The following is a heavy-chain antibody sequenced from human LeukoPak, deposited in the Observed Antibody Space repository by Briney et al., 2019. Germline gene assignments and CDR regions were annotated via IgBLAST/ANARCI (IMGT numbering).Heavy chain of an antibody. D-gene: IGHD3-22*01. Sequence: PGRSLRLPCAASGFTFSSYAMHWVRQAPGKGLEWVAVISYDGSNKYYADSVKGRFTISRDNSKNTLYLQMNSLRAEDTAVYYCARTLVVVMYYGMDVWGQGTTVTVSS. J-gene: IGHJ6*02. CDR2: ISYDGSNK. CDR3: ARTLVVVMYYGMDV. CDR1: GFTFSSYA. V-gene: IGHV3-30-3*01.